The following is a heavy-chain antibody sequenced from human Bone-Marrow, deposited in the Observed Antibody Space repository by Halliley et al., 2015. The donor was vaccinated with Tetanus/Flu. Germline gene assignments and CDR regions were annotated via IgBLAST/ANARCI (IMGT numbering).Heavy chain of an antibody. V-gene: IGHV3-48*03. CDR1: GFTFSSAQ. CDR2: ISNSGSLI. D-gene: IGHD2-15*01. CDR3: ARGGCSGTNCDSNYYFRMDV. Sequence: SLRLSCVASGFTFSSAQINWVRQAPGKGLEWISYISNSGSLIYYADSVKGRFTISRDNAKNSLYLQMNSLRAEDTALYFCARGGCSGTNCDSNYYFRMDVWGQGTTVTVSS. J-gene: IGHJ6*02.